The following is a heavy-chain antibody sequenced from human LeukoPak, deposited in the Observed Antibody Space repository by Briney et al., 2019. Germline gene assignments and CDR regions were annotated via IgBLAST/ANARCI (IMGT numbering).Heavy chain of an antibody. J-gene: IGHJ6*03. CDR1: VYTFNRYD. CDR2: MNPNSGNT. D-gene: IGHD6-6*01. CDR3: ARIRLARPEAMDV. Sequence: ASVTVSCKASVYTFNRYDIHWVRQATGQGLEWMGWMNPNSGNTGYAQKFQGRVTMTRNTSISTVYMELSSVRSEDTAVYYCARIRLARPEAMDVWGKGTTVTVSS. V-gene: IGHV1-8*01.